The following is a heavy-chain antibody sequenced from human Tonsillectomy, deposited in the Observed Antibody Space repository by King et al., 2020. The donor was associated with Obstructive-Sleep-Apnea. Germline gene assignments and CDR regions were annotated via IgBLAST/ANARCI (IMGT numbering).Heavy chain of an antibody. CDR2: ISYDGSNK. J-gene: IGHJ5*02. CDR3: ARRGGGYGRSWYGPGNWFDP. Sequence: QLVQSGGGVVQPGRSLRLSCAASGFTFSSYAMHWVRQAPGKGLEWVAVISYDGSNKYYADSVKGRFTISRDNSKNTLYLQMNSLRAEDTAVYYCARRGGGYGRSWYGPGNWFDPWGQGTLVTVSS. V-gene: IGHV3-30*04. D-gene: IGHD6-13*01. CDR1: GFTFSSYA.